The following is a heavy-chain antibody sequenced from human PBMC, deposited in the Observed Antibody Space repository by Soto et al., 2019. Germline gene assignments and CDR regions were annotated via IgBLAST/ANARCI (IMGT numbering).Heavy chain of an antibody. D-gene: IGHD6-13*01. Sequence: KASGTLSLTCAVYGGSFSGYDWSWIRQPPGKGLEWIGEINHSGSTNYNPSLKSRVTISVDTSKNQFSLKLSSVTAADTAVYYCARGLGGVTAAGNSSVDFDYWGQGTLVPVSS. V-gene: IGHV4-34*01. CDR2: INHSGST. CDR3: ARGLGGVTAAGNSSVDFDY. J-gene: IGHJ4*02. CDR1: GGSFSGYD.